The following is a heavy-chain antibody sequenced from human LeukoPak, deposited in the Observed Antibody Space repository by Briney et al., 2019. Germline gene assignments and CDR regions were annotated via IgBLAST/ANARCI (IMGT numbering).Heavy chain of an antibody. Sequence: SVKVSCKASGGTFISNPISWVRQAPGQGLQWMGRIVPVVGIPVYAQTFQGRVTITADKSPSAVYMEPKSLTSEDTAVYYCARDIDYDFWRGQPWGQGTLIIVS. J-gene: IGHJ5*02. D-gene: IGHD3-3*01. CDR3: ARDIDYDFWRGQP. CDR1: GGTFISNP. CDR2: IVPVVGIP. V-gene: IGHV1-69*04.